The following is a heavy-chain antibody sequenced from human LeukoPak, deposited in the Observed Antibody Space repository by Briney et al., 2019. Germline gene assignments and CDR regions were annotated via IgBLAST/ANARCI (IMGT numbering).Heavy chain of an antibody. CDR3: AKAPVTTCRGAYCYPFDY. V-gene: IGHV3-23*01. D-gene: IGHD2-21*01. Sequence: PGGSLRLSCAASGFTFSTFAMIWVRQPPGKGLEWVSSIFPSGGEIHYADSVRGRFTISRDNSKSTLSLQMNRLRPEDAAVYYCAKAPVTTCRGAYCYPFDYWGQGTLVTVSS. CDR2: IFPSGGEI. J-gene: IGHJ4*02. CDR1: GFTFSTFA.